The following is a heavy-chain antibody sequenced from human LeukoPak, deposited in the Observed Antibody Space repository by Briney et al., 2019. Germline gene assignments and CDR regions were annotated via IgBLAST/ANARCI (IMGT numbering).Heavy chain of an antibody. CDR1: GFTFSSYS. J-gene: IGHJ4*02. V-gene: IGHV3-48*01. CDR2: ISSSSSTI. CDR3: AKTSVWYCSGGSCYGFDY. D-gene: IGHD2-15*01. Sequence: PGGSLRLSCAASGFTFSSYSMNWVRQAPGKGLEWVSYISSSSSTIYYADSVKGRFTISRDNAKNSLYLQMNSLRAEDTAVYYCAKTSVWYCSGGSCYGFDYWGQGTLVTVSS.